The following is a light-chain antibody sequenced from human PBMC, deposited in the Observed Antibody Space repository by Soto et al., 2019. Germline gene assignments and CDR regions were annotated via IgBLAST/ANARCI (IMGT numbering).Light chain of an antibody. Sequence: DIQMTQSPSSLSASVGDRVSITCRASQSVGSNLNWYQQKPGKAPNLLIYAASSLQSGVPSRFSGSGSGTHFTLTISSLQPEDFATYYCQHSYSIPITFGQGTRLEI. CDR3: QHSYSIPIT. CDR1: QSVGSN. J-gene: IGKJ5*01. V-gene: IGKV1-39*01. CDR2: AAS.